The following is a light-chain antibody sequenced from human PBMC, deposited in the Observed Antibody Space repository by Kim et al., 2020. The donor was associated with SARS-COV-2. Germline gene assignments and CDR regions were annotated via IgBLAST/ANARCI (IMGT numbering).Light chain of an antibody. CDR1: SNNVGNQG. J-gene: IGLJ3*02. CDR2: RNN. V-gene: IGLV10-54*01. Sequence: QTATLPSTGNSNNVGNQGAAWLQQHQGHPPKLLSYRNNNRPSGISERLSASRSGNTASLTITGLQPEDEADYYCSAWDSSLSAVVFGGGTQLTVL. CDR3: SAWDSSLSAVV.